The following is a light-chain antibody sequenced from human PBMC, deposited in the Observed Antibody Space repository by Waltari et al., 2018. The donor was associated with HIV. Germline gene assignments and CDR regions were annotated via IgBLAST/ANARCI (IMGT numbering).Light chain of an antibody. V-gene: IGLV2-23*02. CDR1: SSDVGSYNV. CDR3: CSYAGRSTHV. Sequence: GTSSDVGSYNVVSWYQQHPGKAPKLMIYVVTKRPSGVSNRFSGSKSGNTASLTISGLQAEDEADYYCCSYAGRSTHVFGTGTKVTVL. CDR2: VVT. J-gene: IGLJ1*01.